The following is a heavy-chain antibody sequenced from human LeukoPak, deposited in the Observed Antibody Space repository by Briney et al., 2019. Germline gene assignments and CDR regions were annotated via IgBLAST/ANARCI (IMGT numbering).Heavy chain of an antibody. V-gene: IGHV3-15*01. D-gene: IGHD1-26*01. CDR1: GFTFSDAW. Sequence: ESLRLSCAASGFTFSDAWMSWVRQAPGKGLEWVGRIKSNPTGGTTDYAAPVKGRFTISRDDSKNTLYLQMNSLITEDTAVYFCVTEYYGSFNFWGQGTLVTASS. CDR2: IKSNPTGGTT. CDR3: VTEYYGSFNF. J-gene: IGHJ4*02.